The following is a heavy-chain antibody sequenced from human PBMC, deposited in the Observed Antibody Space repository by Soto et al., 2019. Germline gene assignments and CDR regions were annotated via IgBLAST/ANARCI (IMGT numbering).Heavy chain of an antibody. CDR1: GGSISSGGYS. CDR2: IYHSGST. V-gene: IGHV4-30-2*01. J-gene: IGHJ4*02. Sequence: SETLSLTCAVSGGSISSGGYSWSWIRQPPGKGLEWIGYIYHSGSTYYNPSLKSRVTISVDRSKNQFSLKLSSVTAADTAVYYCARHVAAHSSGYPKYYFEYWGQGALVTVSS. D-gene: IGHD3-22*01. CDR3: ARHVAAHSSGYPKYYFEY.